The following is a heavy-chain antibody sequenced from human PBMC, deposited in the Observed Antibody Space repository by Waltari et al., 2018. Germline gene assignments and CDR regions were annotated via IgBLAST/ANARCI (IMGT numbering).Heavy chain of an antibody. Sequence: QVQLVESGGGVVQPGGSLRLSCAASGYTFTSYYMHWVRQAPGQGLEWMGIINPSGGSTSYAQKFQGRVTMTRDTSTSTVYMELSSLRSEDTAVYYCAREDTAGISRVFDYWGQGTLVTVSS. CDR2: INPSGGST. V-gene: IGHV1-46*01. J-gene: IGHJ4*02. D-gene: IGHD5-18*01. CDR1: GYTFTSYY. CDR3: AREDTAGISRVFDY.